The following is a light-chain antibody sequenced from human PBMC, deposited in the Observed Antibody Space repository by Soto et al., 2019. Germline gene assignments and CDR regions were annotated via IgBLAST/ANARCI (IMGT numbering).Light chain of an antibody. CDR1: QTVRSSY. CDR3: QQYGDSIT. Sequence: IFLTQSPGTLSLPSGETATLSCRASQTVRSSYLAWYQQRPGQAPKLLISGAFNRAPGVPDRFSGTESGRDYTLSISRLAPEDSAVYYCQQYGDSITLGGGTKVDIK. CDR2: GAF. V-gene: IGKV3-20*01. J-gene: IGKJ4*01.